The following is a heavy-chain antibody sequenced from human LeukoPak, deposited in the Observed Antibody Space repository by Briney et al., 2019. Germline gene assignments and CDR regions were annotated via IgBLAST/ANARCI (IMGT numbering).Heavy chain of an antibody. V-gene: IGHV4-39*01. CDR3: ARQSGGTYHDFDY. CDR1: GGSISTSAYY. Sequence: SVTLSLTCTVSGGSISTSAYYWDWIRQPLGKGLESIGSFYSSGTTYYNPSLKSRLTISVDTAKNQFSLNLSSVIAADTAVYYCARQSGGTYHDFDYWGRGILVTVSS. J-gene: IGHJ4*02. D-gene: IGHD1-26*01. CDR2: FYSSGTT.